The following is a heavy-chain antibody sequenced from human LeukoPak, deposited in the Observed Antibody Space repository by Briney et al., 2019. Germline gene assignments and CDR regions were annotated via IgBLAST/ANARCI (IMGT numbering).Heavy chain of an antibody. CDR2: INWDGTGT. CDR3: AKAVRSSSSWFDY. V-gene: IGHV3-43*01. Sequence: GGSLRLSCAASGFAFDDYTMQWVRHPPGRGLERVSLINWDGTGTRYADSVMGRFTIFRDNSKNSLYLQMNSLRTEDTALYYCAKAVRSSSSWFDYWGLGTLVTVSS. D-gene: IGHD6-13*01. J-gene: IGHJ4*02. CDR1: GFAFDDYT.